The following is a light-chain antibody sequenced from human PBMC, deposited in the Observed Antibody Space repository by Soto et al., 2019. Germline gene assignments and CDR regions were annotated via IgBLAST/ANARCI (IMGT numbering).Light chain of an antibody. CDR1: QSISSY. Sequence: DIQMTQSPSSLSASVGDRVTITCRASQSISSYLNWYQQKPGKAPKLLIYAASSLQSGVPSRFSGSGSGTDFTLTISSLQPEDFATYYCQQSYRTPPTFVQGTKV. V-gene: IGKV1-39*01. CDR2: AAS. J-gene: IGKJ1*01. CDR3: QQSYRTPPT.